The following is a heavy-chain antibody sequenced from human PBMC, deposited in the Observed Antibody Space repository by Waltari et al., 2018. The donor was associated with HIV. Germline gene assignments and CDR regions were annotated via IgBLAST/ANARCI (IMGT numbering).Heavy chain of an antibody. V-gene: IGHV4-59*01. Sequence: QVQLQESGPGLVKPSETLSLTCTVSGGSISSYYWSWIRPPPGKGLEWIGYIYYSGSTNYNPSLKSRVTISVDTSKNQFSLKLSSVTAADTAVYYCARGGTTVTRAYYYGMDVWGQGTTVTVSS. CDR1: GGSISSYY. CDR3: ARGGTTVTRAYYYGMDV. CDR2: IYYSGST. J-gene: IGHJ6*02. D-gene: IGHD4-17*01.